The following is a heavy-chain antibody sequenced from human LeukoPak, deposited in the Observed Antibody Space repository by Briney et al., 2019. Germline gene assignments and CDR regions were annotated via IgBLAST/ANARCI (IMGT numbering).Heavy chain of an antibody. CDR1: GFSFSRYS. V-gene: IGHV3-23*01. D-gene: IGHD3-22*01. CDR2: ISVSGHKT. CDR3: VKDLVGYDSSGYRDY. J-gene: IGHJ4*02. Sequence: GGSLRLSCAASGFSFSRYSMSWVRQAPGKGLEWVSGISVSGHKTYHADSVKGRFTISRDNSNNMVYLQMNGLRAEDTAVYYCVKDLVGYDSSGYRDYWGQGTLVTVSS.